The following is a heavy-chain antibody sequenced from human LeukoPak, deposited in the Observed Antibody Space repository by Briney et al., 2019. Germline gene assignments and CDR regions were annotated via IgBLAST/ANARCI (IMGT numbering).Heavy chain of an antibody. V-gene: IGHV4-4*07. CDR2: IHASGST. J-gene: IGHJ4*02. Sequence: SETLSLTCIVSSSSLNFYYWSWIRQPAGKGLEWIGRIHASGSTSYNPCLKSRLPMSIDTPTTQVSLKLTSVTAADTAVYYCAGVQSVFVADQWVEGFLDYWGRGALVTVSS. CDR1: SSSLNFYY. D-gene: IGHD1-26*01. CDR3: AGVQSVFVADQWVEGFLDY.